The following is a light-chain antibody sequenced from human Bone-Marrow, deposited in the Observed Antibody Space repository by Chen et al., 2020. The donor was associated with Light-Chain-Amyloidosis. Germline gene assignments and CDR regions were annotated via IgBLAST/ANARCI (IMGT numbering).Light chain of an antibody. CDR2: RNN. CDR1: SSNIVINY. V-gene: IGLV1-47*01. CDR3: AAWDGSRSGYV. Sequence: QSVLTQPPSASGTPVPRVTISCSGASSNIVINYVYWYQHFPGAAPNLLIHRNNPRPSGVPERCSASKSGTSAWRAISGLRSEEEADDDGAAWDGSRSGYVFGTGTKVIVL. J-gene: IGLJ1*01.